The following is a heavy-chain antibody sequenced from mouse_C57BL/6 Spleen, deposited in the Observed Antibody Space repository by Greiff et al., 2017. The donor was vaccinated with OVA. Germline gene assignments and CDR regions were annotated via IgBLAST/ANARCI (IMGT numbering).Heavy chain of an antibody. D-gene: IGHD2-4*01. Sequence: QVQLQQSGPELVKPGASVKISCKASGYAFSSSWMNWVKQRPGKGLEWIGRIYPGDGDTNYNGKFKGKATLTADKSSSTAYMQLSSLTSEDSAVYFCAPKNDYDEVGYFDYWGQGTTLTVSS. V-gene: IGHV1-82*01. CDR3: APKNDYDEVGYFDY. CDR1: GYAFSSSW. CDR2: IYPGDGDT. J-gene: IGHJ2*01.